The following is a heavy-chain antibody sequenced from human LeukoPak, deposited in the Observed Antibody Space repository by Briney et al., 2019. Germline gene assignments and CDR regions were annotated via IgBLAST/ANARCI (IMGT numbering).Heavy chain of an antibody. J-gene: IGHJ4*02. CDR1: GFTFSSNG. V-gene: IGHV3-30*02. Sequence: GGSLRLSCAASGFTFSSNGIHWVRQAPGKGLEWVAFILYDGRYYADSVKGRFTISRDNSKNTLYLQMDSLRAEDTAVYYCAKDISGGNSETYIDYWGQGTLVTVSS. D-gene: IGHD4-23*01. CDR2: ILYDGR. CDR3: AKDISGGNSETYIDY.